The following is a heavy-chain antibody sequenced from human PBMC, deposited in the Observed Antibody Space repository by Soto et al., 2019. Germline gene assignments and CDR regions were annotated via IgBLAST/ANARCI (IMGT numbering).Heavy chain of an antibody. CDR1: GGSIGSSSYY. Sequence: SETLSLTCTVSGGSIGSSSYYWGWIRQPPGKGLEWIGSIYYSGSTYYNPSLKSRVTISVDTSKNQFSLKLSSVTAADTAVYYCARQRGYSYGSFDFDYWGQGTLVTVSS. D-gene: IGHD5-18*01. CDR2: IYYSGST. CDR3: ARQRGYSYGSFDFDY. J-gene: IGHJ4*02. V-gene: IGHV4-39*01.